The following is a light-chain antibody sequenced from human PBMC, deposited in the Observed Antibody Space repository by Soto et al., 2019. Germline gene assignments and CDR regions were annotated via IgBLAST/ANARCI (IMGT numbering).Light chain of an antibody. V-gene: IGLV2-23*01. CDR2: EGS. CDR1: SSDVGSYNL. CDR3: CSYAGSSPHVV. Sequence: QSALTQPVSVSGSPGQSITISCTGTSSDVGSYNLVSWYQQHPGKAPKLMIYEGSKRPSGVSNRFSGSKSGNTASLTISGLQAEDEADYYCCSYAGSSPHVVFGGGTKLTVL. J-gene: IGLJ2*01.